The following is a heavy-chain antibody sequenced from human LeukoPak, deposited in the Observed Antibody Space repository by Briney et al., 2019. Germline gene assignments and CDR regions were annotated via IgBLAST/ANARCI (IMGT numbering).Heavy chain of an antibody. CDR2: IYYSGST. CDR1: GGSISSTSYY. D-gene: IGHD3-22*01. Sequence: PSETLSLTCAVSGGSISSTSYYWAWIRQPPGTGLEWIGTIYYSGSTYHNPSLKSRVTLSVDTSRNQFTLRLSSVDAADTAVYYCAKAGVRYFDSSGLYAFDFWGQGTTVTVSS. V-gene: IGHV4-39*01. CDR3: AKAGVRYFDSSGLYAFDF. J-gene: IGHJ3*01.